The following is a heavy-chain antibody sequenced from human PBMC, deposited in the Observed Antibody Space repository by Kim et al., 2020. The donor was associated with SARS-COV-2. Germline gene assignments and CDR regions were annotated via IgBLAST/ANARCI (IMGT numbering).Heavy chain of an antibody. CDR3: AKEGSRHFDFDY. J-gene: IGHJ4*02. D-gene: IGHD1-26*01. Sequence: GGSLRLSCAASGFTLSSDAMSWVRQAPGKGLEWVSSISGVDDWTFYADSVKGRFTISRDNSKNTLYMQMNSLRAEDTAVYFCAKEGSRHFDFDYWGQGTLVTVSS. CDR2: ISGVDDWT. CDR1: GFTLSSDA. V-gene: IGHV3-23*01.